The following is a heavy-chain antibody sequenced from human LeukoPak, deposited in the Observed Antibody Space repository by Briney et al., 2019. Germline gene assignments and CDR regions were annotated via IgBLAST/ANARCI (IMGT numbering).Heavy chain of an antibody. Sequence: GGSLRLSCEVSGFRFSDYWMGWVRQAPGKGLEWVANINEDGREYYYVDSVKGRITISRHNAKNSLYLQMTSLRADDTAVYYCARGGDPGSIDYWGQGTLVTVYS. CDR3: ARGGDPGSIDY. CDR1: GFRFSDYW. D-gene: IGHD3-10*01. J-gene: IGHJ4*02. V-gene: IGHV3-7*01. CDR2: INEDGREY.